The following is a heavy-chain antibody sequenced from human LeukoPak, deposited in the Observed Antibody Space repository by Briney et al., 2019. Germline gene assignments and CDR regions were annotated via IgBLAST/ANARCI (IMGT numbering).Heavy chain of an antibody. CDR2: IYYSGNT. V-gene: IGHV4-59*01. D-gene: IGHD3-22*01. CDR1: GGSISSYY. CDR3: ARDTLLGSGYYYYMDV. J-gene: IGHJ6*03. Sequence: SETLSLTCTVSGGSISSYYWSWIRQPPGKGLEWIGYIYYSGNTNYNPSLKSRVTISVDTSKNQFSLKLSSVTAADTAVYYCARDTLLGSGYYYYMDVWGKGTTVTVSS.